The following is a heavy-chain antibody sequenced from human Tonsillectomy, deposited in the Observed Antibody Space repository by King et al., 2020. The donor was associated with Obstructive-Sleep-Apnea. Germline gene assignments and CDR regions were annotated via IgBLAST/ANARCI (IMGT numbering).Heavy chain of an antibody. Sequence: QLQESGPGLVKPSETLSLTCTVSGDSISSYYWSWIRQPAGKGLGWIGRIHNSGSTNYNPSLKSRLTMSVDTSKNQFSLRLSSVTAADTAVYYCARDKGSGWYDYWGQGTLVTVSS. CDR2: IHNSGST. D-gene: IGHD6-19*01. J-gene: IGHJ4*02. V-gene: IGHV4-4*07. CDR3: ARDKGSGWYDY. CDR1: GDSISSYY.